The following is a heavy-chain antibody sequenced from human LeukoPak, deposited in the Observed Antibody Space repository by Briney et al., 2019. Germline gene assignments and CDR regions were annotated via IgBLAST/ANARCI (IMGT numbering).Heavy chain of an antibody. V-gene: IGHV3-48*03. J-gene: IGHJ4*02. CDR1: GFTFSSYE. CDR2: ISSSGSTI. Sequence: PGGSLRLSCAASGFTFSSYEMNWVRQAPGKGLEWVSYISSSGSTIYYADSVKGRFTISRDNAKNSLYLQMNTLRVEDTAFYYCAKEGFVPAAIQSTGFDYWGQGALVTVSS. CDR3: AKEGFVPAAIQSTGFDY. D-gene: IGHD2-2*01.